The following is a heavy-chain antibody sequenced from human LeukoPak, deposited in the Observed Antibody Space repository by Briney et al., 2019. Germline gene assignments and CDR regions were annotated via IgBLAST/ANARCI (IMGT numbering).Heavy chain of an antibody. V-gene: IGHV3-53*01. D-gene: IGHD3-10*01. J-gene: IGHJ5*02. CDR2: IYSGGST. CDR3: AREAHNYYGSGSYYNWFDP. Sequence: PGGSLRFSCAASGFTVSSNYMSWVRQAPGKGLEWVSVIYSGGSTYYADSVKGRFTISRDNSKNTLYLQMNSLRAEDTAVYYCAREAHNYYGSGSYYNWFDPWGQGTLVTVSS. CDR1: GFTVSSNY.